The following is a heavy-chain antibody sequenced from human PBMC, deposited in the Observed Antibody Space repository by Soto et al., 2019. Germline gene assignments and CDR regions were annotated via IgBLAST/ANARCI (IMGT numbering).Heavy chain of an antibody. Sequence: GGSLRLSCAASGFTFDDYAMHWVRQAPGKGLEWVSGISWNSGSIGYADSVKGRFTISRDNAKNSLYLQMNSLRAEDTALYYCAMLVAGQMNDYWGQGTLVTVSS. V-gene: IGHV3-9*01. CDR1: GFTFDDYA. CDR2: ISWNSGSI. J-gene: IGHJ4*02. CDR3: AMLVAGQMNDY. D-gene: IGHD6-19*01.